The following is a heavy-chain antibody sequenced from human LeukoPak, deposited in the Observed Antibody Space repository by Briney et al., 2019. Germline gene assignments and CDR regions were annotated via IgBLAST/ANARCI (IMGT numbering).Heavy chain of an antibody. V-gene: IGHV1-2*06. CDR1: GYTFTGYY. CDR2: INPNSGGT. CDR3: ARIPVESYDFWSGHPFEGDDTLDY. J-gene: IGHJ4*02. D-gene: IGHD3-3*01. Sequence: ASVKVSCKASGYTFTGYYMHWVRQAPGQGLEWMGRINPNSGGTNYAQKLQGRVTMTRDTSISTAYMELSRLRSDDTAVYYCARIPVESYDFWSGHPFEGDDTLDYWGQGTLVTVSS.